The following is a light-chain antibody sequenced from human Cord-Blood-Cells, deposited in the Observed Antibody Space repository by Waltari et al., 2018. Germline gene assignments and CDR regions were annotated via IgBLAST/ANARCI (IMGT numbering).Light chain of an antibody. CDR1: QDISNY. V-gene: IGKV1-33*01. CDR2: DAS. Sequence: DIQMTQSPSSLSASVGDRATITCQASQDISNYLKWYQQKPGKAPTLLIYDASNLETGVPSRFSGSGSGTDFTFTISSLQPEDIATYYCQQYDNLPITFGQGTRLEIK. CDR3: QQYDNLPIT. J-gene: IGKJ5*01.